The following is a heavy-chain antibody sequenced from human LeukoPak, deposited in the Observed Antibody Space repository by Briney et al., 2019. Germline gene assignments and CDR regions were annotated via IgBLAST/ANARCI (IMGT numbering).Heavy chain of an antibody. J-gene: IGHJ4*02. CDR1: GFTFSSYS. Sequence: GGSLRLSCAASGFTFSSYSMNWVRQAPGKGLEWVSSISSSSSYIYYADSVKGRFTISRDNAKNSLYLRMNSLRAEDTAVYYCARGARNAGSGYSFDYWGQGTLVTVSS. CDR2: ISSSSSYI. D-gene: IGHD3-3*01. CDR3: ARGARNAGSGYSFDY. V-gene: IGHV3-21*01.